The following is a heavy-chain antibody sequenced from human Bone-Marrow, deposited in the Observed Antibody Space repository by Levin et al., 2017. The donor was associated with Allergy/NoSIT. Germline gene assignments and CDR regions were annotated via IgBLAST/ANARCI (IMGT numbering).Heavy chain of an antibody. J-gene: IGHJ6*02. CDR2: ISAYNGNT. V-gene: IGHV1-18*01. D-gene: IGHD5-18*01. CDR3: ARYRDTATYYYYGMDV. CDR1: GYTFTSYG. Sequence: AASVKVSCKASGYTFTSYGISWVRQAPGQGLEWMGWISAYNGNTNYAQKLQGRVTMTTDTSTSTAYMELRSLRSDDTAVYYCARYRDTATYYYYGMDVWGQGTTVTVSS.